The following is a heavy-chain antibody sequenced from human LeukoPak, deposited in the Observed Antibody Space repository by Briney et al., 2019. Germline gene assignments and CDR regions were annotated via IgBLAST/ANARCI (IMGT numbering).Heavy chain of an antibody. CDR1: GFTFSSYG. J-gene: IGHJ4*02. D-gene: IGHD1-1*01. Sequence: PGRSLRLSCAASGFTFSSYGMHWVRQAPGKGLEWVAVISYDGSNKYYADSVKGRFTISRDNSKNTLYLQMNSLRAEDTAVYYCAKASDWNENYWGPGTLVTVSS. CDR3: AKASDWNENY. CDR2: ISYDGSNK. V-gene: IGHV3-30*18.